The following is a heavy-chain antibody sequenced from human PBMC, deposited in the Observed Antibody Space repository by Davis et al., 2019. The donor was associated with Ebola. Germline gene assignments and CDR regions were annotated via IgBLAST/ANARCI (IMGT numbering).Heavy chain of an antibody. J-gene: IGHJ3*02. V-gene: IGHV1-18*01. D-gene: IGHD3-9*01. CDR1: GYTFPSYG. CDR3: ARDSAYDILPDAFDI. CDR2: ISAYNGNT. Sequence: ASVKVSCKASGYTFPSYGISWVRHAPGQGLEWMGWISAYNGNTNYAQKLQGRVTMTTDTSTSTAYMELRRLRSDDTAVYYCARDSAYDILPDAFDIWGQGTMVTVSS.